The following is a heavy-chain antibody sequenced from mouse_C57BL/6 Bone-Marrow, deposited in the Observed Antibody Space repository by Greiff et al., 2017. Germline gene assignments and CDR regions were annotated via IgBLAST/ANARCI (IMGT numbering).Heavy chain of an antibody. D-gene: IGHD2-3*01. V-gene: IGHV14-4*01. J-gene: IGHJ2*01. CDR2: IDPEIGDT. CDR1: GFNIKDDY. Sequence: VQLQQSGAELVRPGASVTLSCTASGFNIKDDYIPWVKQRPEQGLEWIGWIDPEIGDTEYASKFQGKATITSDTSSHTAYLQLSSLTSEDTAVYYCSSFDGNYFDFWGQGTPLTVAS. CDR3: SSFDGNYFDF.